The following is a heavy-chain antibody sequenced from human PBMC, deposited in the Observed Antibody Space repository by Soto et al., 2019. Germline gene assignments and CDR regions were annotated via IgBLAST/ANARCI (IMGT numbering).Heavy chain of an antibody. V-gene: IGHV4-30-4*01. CDR1: GGSISSGDYY. Sequence: QVQLQESGPGLVKPSQTLSLTCTVSGGSISSGDYYWSWIRQPPGKGLEWIGYIYYSGRTYYNPSLKSRVTXSXHTSKNQFSLKLSSVTAADTAVYYCARARGARYFDYWGQGTLVTVSS. J-gene: IGHJ4*02. D-gene: IGHD2-15*01. CDR3: ARARGARYFDY. CDR2: IYYSGRT.